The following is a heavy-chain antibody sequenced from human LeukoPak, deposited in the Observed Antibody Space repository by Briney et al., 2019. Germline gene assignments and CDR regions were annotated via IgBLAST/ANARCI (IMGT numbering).Heavy chain of an antibody. D-gene: IGHD1-26*01. J-gene: IGHJ6*03. Sequence: GGSLRLSCAASGFTFSNYPMIWVRQVPGKGLEWVAGISGSGGSTYYGDSVKGRFTISRDNSKKTLFLQMNSLRAEDTAVYYCAKSGEASSYFYYLDVWGKGTTLTVSS. V-gene: IGHV3-23*01. CDR3: AKSGEASSYFYYLDV. CDR2: ISGSGGST. CDR1: GFTFSNYP.